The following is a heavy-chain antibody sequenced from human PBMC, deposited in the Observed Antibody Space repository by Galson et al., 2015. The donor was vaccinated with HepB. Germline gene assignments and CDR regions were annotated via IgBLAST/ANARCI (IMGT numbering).Heavy chain of an antibody. V-gene: IGHV1-2*02. J-gene: IGHJ4*02. Sequence: SVKVSCKASGYTFTGYYIHWVRQAPGQGLEWMGWINPSSGDTNYAQKFQGRVTLTRDTSISTAYMELSRLTSGDTAVYYCARAGGYSSSSLTAYWGQGTLVTVSS. CDR2: INPSSGDT. CDR3: ARAGGYSSSSLTAY. CDR1: GYTFTGYY. D-gene: IGHD6-6*01.